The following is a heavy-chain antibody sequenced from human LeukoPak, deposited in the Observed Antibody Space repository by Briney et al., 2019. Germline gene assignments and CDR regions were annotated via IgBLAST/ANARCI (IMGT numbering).Heavy chain of an antibody. D-gene: IGHD3-22*01. Sequence: PGGSLRLSCAASGFTFSSYGMHWVRQAPGKGLEWVSYISSSSSTIYYADSVKGRFTISRDNAKNSLYLQMNSLRAEDTAVYYCARNYYDSSGYYYNRAGFDPWGQGTLVTVSS. CDR3: ARNYYDSSGYYYNRAGFDP. CDR2: ISSSSSTI. V-gene: IGHV3-48*01. CDR1: GFTFSSYG. J-gene: IGHJ5*02.